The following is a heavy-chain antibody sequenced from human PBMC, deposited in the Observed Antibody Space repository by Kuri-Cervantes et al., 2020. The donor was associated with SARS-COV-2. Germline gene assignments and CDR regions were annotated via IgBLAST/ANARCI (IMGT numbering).Heavy chain of an antibody. CDR2: ISGSGGST. Sequence: GESLKISCAASGFTVSSNYMSWVRQAPGKGLEWVSAISGSGGSTYYADSVKGRFTISRDNSKNTLYLQMNSLRAEDTAVYYCANPSDYWGQGTLVTVSS. CDR3: ANPSDY. V-gene: IGHV3-23*01. CDR1: GFTVSSNY. J-gene: IGHJ4*02.